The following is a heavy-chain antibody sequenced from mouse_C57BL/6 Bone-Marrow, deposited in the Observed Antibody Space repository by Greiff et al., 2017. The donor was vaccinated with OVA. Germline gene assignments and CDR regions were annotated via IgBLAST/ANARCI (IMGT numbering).Heavy chain of an antibody. J-gene: IGHJ3*01. V-gene: IGHV5-6*01. CDR3: ARQYGYDGSWFAY. CDR1: GFTFSSYG. Sequence: EVHLVESGGDLVKPGGSLKLSCAASGFTFSSYGMSWVRQTPDKRLEWVATISSGGSYTYYPDSVKGRFTISRDNAKNTLYLQMSSLKSEDTAMYCGARQYGYDGSWFAYWGQGTLVTVSA. D-gene: IGHD2-2*01. CDR2: ISSGGSYT.